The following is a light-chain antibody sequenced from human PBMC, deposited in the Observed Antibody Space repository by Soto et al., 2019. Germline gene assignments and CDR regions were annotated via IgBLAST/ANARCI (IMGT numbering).Light chain of an antibody. J-gene: IGLJ2*01. Sequence: QAVVTQPPSASGTPGQRVSISCSGSSSNIGSNSVNWYQQLPGTAPKLLIYSDNLRPSGVPARFSGSKSGTSASLAISGLQSEDEIDYYCAAWDDTLNGVVFGGGTQLTVL. CDR3: AAWDDTLNGVV. V-gene: IGLV1-44*01. CDR1: SSNIGSNS. CDR2: SDN.